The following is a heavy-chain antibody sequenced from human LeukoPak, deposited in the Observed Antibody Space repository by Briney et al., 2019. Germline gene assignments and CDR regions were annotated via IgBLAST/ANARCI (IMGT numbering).Heavy chain of an antibody. D-gene: IGHD2-15*01. Sequence: ASVKVSCKASGDTFTGYYMHWVRQAPGQGLEWMGWINPNSGGTNYAQKFQGRVTMTRDTSISTAYMELSRLRSDDTAVYYCGMLCYSKYWFDPWGQGTLVTVSS. V-gene: IGHV1-2*02. J-gene: IGHJ5*02. CDR1: GDTFTGYY. CDR3: GMLCYSKYWFDP. CDR2: INPNSGGT.